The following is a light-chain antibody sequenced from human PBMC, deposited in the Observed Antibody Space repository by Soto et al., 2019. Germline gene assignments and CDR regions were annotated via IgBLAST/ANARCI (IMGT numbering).Light chain of an antibody. CDR3: QQYNNWPRT. Sequence: VLTQSPGTLSLAPGERATLSCRASQSVSSDLAWYHQKPGQAPRLLIYGASTRATGIPARFSGSGSGTEFTLTINSLQSEDFAVYYCQQYNNWPRTFGQGTKVDIK. CDR1: QSVSSD. CDR2: GAS. V-gene: IGKV3-15*01. J-gene: IGKJ1*01.